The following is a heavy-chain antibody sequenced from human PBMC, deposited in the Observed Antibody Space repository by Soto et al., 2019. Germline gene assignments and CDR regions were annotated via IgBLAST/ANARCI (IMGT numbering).Heavy chain of an antibody. Sequence: GVLRLSCAASGFTFSSYWMHWVRQAPGKGLVWVSRISIGGSRTNYADSVKGRFTISRDNAKNTLYLQMNGLRAEDTAVYYCAKDGQSGFWSGYYLDVWGQGTTVTVSS. V-gene: IGHV3-74*01. CDR1: GFTFSSYW. D-gene: IGHD3-3*01. CDR3: AKDGQSGFWSGYYLDV. CDR2: ISIGGSRT. J-gene: IGHJ6*02.